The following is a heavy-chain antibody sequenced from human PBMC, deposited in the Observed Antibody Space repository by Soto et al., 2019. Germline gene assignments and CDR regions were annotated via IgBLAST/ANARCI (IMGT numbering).Heavy chain of an antibody. V-gene: IGHV3-30*18. CDR2: ISYDGSNK. J-gene: IGHJ4*02. Sequence: TGGSLRLSCAASGFTFSSYGMHWVRQAPGKGLEWVAVISYDGSNKYYADSVKGRFTISRDNSKNTLYLQMNSLRAEDTAVYYCAKGFHYWGQGTLVTVSS. CDR1: GFTFSSYG. CDR3: AKGFHY.